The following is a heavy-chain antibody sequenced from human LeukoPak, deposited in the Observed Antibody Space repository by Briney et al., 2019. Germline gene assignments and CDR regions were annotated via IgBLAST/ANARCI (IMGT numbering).Heavy chain of an antibody. Sequence: PGGSLRLPCTASGFTFSDYAMSWVRQPPGKGLEWVSDQSDTGYYRNYAESAKGRFTISRDNSKNILWLQMNSLRAEDTAVYYCARKWHGGFDIWSQGTMVTVSS. CDR2: QSDTGYYR. CDR3: ARKWHGGFDI. V-gene: IGHV3-23*01. J-gene: IGHJ3*02. CDR1: GFTFSDYA. D-gene: IGHD2-8*01.